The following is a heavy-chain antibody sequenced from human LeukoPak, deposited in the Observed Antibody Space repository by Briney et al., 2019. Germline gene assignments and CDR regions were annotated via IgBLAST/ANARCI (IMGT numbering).Heavy chain of an antibody. CDR2: IYYSGST. D-gene: IGHD6-19*01. CDR1: GGSINSHY. V-gene: IGHV4-59*08. J-gene: IGHJ4*02. Sequence: ASETLSLTRTVSGGSINSHYWSWIRHPPGKRLEWSGDIYYSGSTNYNPSLKSRVTISVDTSKNHLSLKLSSVLAADTAIYYCVSRDNTGWNYFDNWGQGILVTVSS. CDR3: VSRDNTGWNYFDN.